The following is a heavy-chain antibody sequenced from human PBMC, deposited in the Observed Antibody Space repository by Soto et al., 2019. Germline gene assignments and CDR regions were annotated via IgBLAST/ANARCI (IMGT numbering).Heavy chain of an antibody. D-gene: IGHD6-6*01. V-gene: IGHV5-51*01. J-gene: IGHJ6*02. CDR1: GYSFTSYW. CDR2: IYPGDSDT. Sequence: PGESLKISCKGSGYSFTSYWIGWVRQMPGKGLEWMGIIYPGDSDTRYSPSFQGQVTISADKSISTAYLQWSSLKASDTAMYYCARQAARNYYYYGMDVWGQGTTVTVSS. CDR3: ARQAARNYYYYGMDV.